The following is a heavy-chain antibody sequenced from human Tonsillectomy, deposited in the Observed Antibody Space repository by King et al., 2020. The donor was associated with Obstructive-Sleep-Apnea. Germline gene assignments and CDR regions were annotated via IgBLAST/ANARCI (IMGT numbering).Heavy chain of an antibody. J-gene: IGHJ4*02. Sequence: VQLVESGGGLVQPGGSLRLSCAASGFTFSSYAMSWVRQAPGKGLEWVSAISGSGGSTYYADSVKGRFTISRDNSKNTLYLQMNSLRAEDTAVYYCAKDPKNYDYVWGTVPGFDYWGQGTLVTVSS. CDR3: AKDPKNYDYVWGTVPGFDY. CDR2: ISGSGGST. CDR1: GFTFSSYA. D-gene: IGHD3-16*01. V-gene: IGHV3-23*04.